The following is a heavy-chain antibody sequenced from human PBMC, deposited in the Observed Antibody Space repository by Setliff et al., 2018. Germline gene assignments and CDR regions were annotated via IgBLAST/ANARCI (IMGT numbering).Heavy chain of an antibody. V-gene: IGHV4-39*01. CDR2: XXXXXXX. D-gene: IGHD3-10*01. CDR1: GGSISSDTYY. Sequence: SETLSLTCTVSGGSISSDTYYWGWIRQPPGKGLEWIGXXXXXXXXXXXXXXXXXXTISXDTSKNQFSLKLASVTAADTAVYYCARLSYYGSGSYYDFDSWGQGTLVTVSS. J-gene: IGHJ4*02. CDR3: ARLSYYGSGSYYDFDS.